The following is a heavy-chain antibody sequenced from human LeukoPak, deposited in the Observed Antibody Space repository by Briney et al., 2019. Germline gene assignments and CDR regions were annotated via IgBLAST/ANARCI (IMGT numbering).Heavy chain of an antibody. CDR2: IKQDGSEK. V-gene: IGHV3-7*01. D-gene: IGHD5-24*01. CDR3: AKDAVEMATPHFDY. CDR1: GFTFSNYW. Sequence: PGGSQRLSCAASGFTFSNYWMTWVRQAPGKGLEWVANIKQDGSEKYYVDSVKGRFTISRDNAKKSLYLQMNSLRAEDTAVYYCAKDAVEMATPHFDYWGQGTLVTVSS. J-gene: IGHJ4*02.